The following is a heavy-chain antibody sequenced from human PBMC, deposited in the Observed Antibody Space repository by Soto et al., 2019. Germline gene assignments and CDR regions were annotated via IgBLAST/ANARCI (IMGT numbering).Heavy chain of an antibody. CDR3: ARERYQVISDGMDV. Sequence: GASVKVSCKASGYTFTSYGISWVRQAPGQGLEWMGWINPETGGTSYAQKFQGRVTLSRDTSINTAYLELSRLRFDGAAVYFCARERYQVISDGMDVWGQGTTVTVSS. J-gene: IGHJ6*02. CDR2: INPETGGT. CDR1: GYTFTSYG. D-gene: IGHD2-2*01. V-gene: IGHV1-2*02.